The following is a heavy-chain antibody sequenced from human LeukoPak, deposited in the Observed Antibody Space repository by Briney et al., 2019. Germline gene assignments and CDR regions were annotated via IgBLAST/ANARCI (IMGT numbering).Heavy chain of an antibody. CDR2: IYHSGST. V-gene: IGHV4-30-2*01. D-gene: IGHD3-3*01. J-gene: IGHJ5*02. CDR3: ASARYYVFWSS. Sequence: PSETLSLTCAVSGGSISSGGYSWSWIRQPPGKGLEWIGYIYHSGSTYYNPSLKSRVTISVDRSKNQFSLKLSSVTAADTAVYYCASARYYVFWSSWGQGTLVTVSS. CDR1: GGSISSGGYS.